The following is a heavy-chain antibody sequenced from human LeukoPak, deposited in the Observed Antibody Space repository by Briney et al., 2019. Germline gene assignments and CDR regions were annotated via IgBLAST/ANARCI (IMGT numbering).Heavy chain of an antibody. V-gene: IGHV3-30*04. CDR1: GFTFSSYA. J-gene: IGHJ4*02. Sequence: GGSLRLSCAASGFTFSSYAMHWVRQAPGKGLEWVAVISYDGSNKYYADSVKGRFTISRDNSKNTLYLQMNSLRAEDTAVYYCARDLGETTQYYFDYWGQGTLVTVSS. CDR2: ISYDGSNK. D-gene: IGHD3-16*01. CDR3: ARDLGETTQYYFDY.